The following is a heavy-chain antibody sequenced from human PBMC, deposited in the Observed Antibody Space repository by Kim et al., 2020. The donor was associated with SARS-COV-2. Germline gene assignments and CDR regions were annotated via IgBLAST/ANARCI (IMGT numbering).Heavy chain of an antibody. V-gene: IGHV4-4*02. Sequence: SETLSLTCAVSGGSISSSNWWSWVRQPPGKGLEWIGEIYHSGSTNYNPSLKSRVTISVDKSKNQFSLKLSSVTAADTAVYYCARAVRVPSGYLNYYYYYGMDVWGQGTTVTVSS. CDR3: ARAVRVPSGYLNYYYYYGMDV. CDR1: GGSISSSNW. CDR2: IYHSGST. J-gene: IGHJ6*02. D-gene: IGHD5-12*01.